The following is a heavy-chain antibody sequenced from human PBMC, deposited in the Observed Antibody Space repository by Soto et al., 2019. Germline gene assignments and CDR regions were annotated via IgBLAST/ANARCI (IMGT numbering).Heavy chain of an antibody. CDR1: GFIFRSYW. CDR3: WVHSAAFDI. V-gene: IGHV3-7*01. CDR2: IKQDESEK. J-gene: IGHJ3*02. Sequence: GGSLRLSCAASGFIFRSYWMSWVRQAPGKGLEWVANIKQDESEKYYVDSVKGRFTVSRDNAKNSLYLQMNSLRAEDTAVYYCWVHSAAFDIWGQGTMVTVSS.